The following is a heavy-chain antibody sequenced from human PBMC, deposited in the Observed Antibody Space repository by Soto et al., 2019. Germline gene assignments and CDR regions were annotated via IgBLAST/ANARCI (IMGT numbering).Heavy chain of an antibody. V-gene: IGHV1-69*01. CDR3: ARSPILIAAQHYYYGMDV. Sequence: QVQLVQSGAEVKKPGSSVKVSCKASGGTFSSSAISWVRQAPGQGLEWMGGIIPIFGTANYAQKFQGRVTMTADESTSTAYMELSSLRSEDTAVSYLARSPILIAAQHYYYGMDVWGQGTTVTVSS. D-gene: IGHD6-6*01. CDR2: IIPIFGTA. J-gene: IGHJ6*02. CDR1: GGTFSSSA.